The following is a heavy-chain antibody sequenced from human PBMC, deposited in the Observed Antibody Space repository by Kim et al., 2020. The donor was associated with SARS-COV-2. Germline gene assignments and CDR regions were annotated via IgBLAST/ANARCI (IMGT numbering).Heavy chain of an antibody. CDR2: IYYSGST. CDR3: ARQGEGNGDYTLDY. Sequence: SETLSLTCTVSGGSISSYYWSWIRQPPGKGLEWIGYIYYSGSTNYNPSLKSRVTISVDTSKNQFSLKLSSVTAADTAVYYCARQGEGNGDYTLDYWGQGTLVTVSS. D-gene: IGHD4-17*01. CDR1: GGSISSYY. J-gene: IGHJ4*02. V-gene: IGHV4-59*08.